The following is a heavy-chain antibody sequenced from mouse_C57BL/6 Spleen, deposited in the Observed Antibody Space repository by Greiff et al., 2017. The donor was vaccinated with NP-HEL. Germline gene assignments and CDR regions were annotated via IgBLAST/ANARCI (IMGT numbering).Heavy chain of an antibody. V-gene: IGHV5-17*01. J-gene: IGHJ1*03. CDR3: ARYYYGTGFDV. Sequence: EVKVVESGGGLVKPGGSLKLSCAASGFTFSDYGMHWVRQAPEKGLEWVAYISSGSSTIYYADTVKGRFTISRNNAKNTLFLQMTSLRSEDTAMYYCARYYYGTGFDVWGTGTTVTVSS. CDR1: GFTFSDYG. D-gene: IGHD1-1*01. CDR2: ISSGSSTI.